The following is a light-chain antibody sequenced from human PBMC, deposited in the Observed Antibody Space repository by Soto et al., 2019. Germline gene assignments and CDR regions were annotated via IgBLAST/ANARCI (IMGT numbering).Light chain of an antibody. CDR1: QSVSSY. CDR2: DAS. CDR3: QQRSKLT. J-gene: IGKJ4*01. Sequence: EIVLTQSPATLSLSPGERATLYCRASQSVSSYLAWYQQKPGQAPRLLIYDASNRATGIPARFSGSGSGTDFTLTISSLEPEDFAVYYCQQRSKLTFGGGTKVDIK. V-gene: IGKV3-11*01.